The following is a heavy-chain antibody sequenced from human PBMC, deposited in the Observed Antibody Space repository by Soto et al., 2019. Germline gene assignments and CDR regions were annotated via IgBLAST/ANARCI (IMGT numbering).Heavy chain of an antibody. D-gene: IGHD1-26*01. CDR2: IYYSGST. CDR3: ARVRIVGAISFDY. V-gene: IGHV4-30-4*01. J-gene: IGHJ4*02. Sequence: SETLSLTCTVSGGSISSGDYYWSWIRQPPGKGLEWIGYIYYSGSTYYNPSLKSRVTISVDTSKNQFSLKLSSVTAADTAVYYCARVRIVGAISFDYWGQGTLVTVSS. CDR1: GGSISSGDYY.